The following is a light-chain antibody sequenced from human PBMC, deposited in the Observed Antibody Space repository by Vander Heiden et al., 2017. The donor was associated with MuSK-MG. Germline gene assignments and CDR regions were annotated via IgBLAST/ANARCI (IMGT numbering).Light chain of an antibody. J-gene: IGLJ3*02. CDR1: SSNIGSNN. CDR3: AAWDDSRNGWV. CDR2: GNN. V-gene: IGLV1-44*01. Sequence: QSVLTQPPSASWPPGQRVPISCSGSSSNIGSNNVSWYQQLPGTAPRLLIYGNNQRTSGAPDRFSGSKSGTSATVTISGLQSEDVADYYCAAWDDSRNGWVFGGGTKLTVL.